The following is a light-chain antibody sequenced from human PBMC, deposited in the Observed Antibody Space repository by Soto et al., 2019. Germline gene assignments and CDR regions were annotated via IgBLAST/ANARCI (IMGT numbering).Light chain of an antibody. CDR1: TSDVGGYNS. V-gene: IGLV2-14*01. CDR3: SSSSSTGTRV. J-gene: IGLJ3*02. Sequence: QSVLTQPASVSGSPGQSITISCTGTTSDVGGYNSVSWYQQHPGTAPQLMIYDVSYRPSGVSTRFSGSKSGNMASLTISGLKGDDEADYFCSSSSSTGTRVFGGGTLLTVL. CDR2: DVS.